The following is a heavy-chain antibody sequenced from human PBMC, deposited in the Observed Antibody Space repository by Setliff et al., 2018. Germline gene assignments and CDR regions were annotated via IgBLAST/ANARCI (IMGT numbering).Heavy chain of an antibody. J-gene: IGHJ5*02. CDR2: IIPIYGST. V-gene: IGHV1-69*13. D-gene: IGHD3-22*01. CDR3: ARDALYDSNDRNSYYGNWLDP. Sequence: ASVKVSCKASGGSFSNYAIIWVRQAPGQGPEWMGGIIPIYGSTNNAEKFQGRVTFSADESMSTAYMELSSLTSADTALYYCARDALYDSNDRNSYYGNWLDPWGQGTLVTVSS. CDR1: GGSFSNYA.